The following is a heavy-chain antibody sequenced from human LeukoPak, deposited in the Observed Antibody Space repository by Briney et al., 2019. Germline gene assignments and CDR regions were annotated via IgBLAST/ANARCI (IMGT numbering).Heavy chain of an antibody. CDR3: ARGMYDNSGQHYYFYYALEV. CDR2: ISYDGSNK. D-gene: IGHD3-22*01. J-gene: IGHJ6*02. V-gene: IGHV3-30-3*01. CDR1: GFTFSSYA. Sequence: GGSLRLSCAASGFTFSSYAMHWVRQAPGKGLEWVAVISYDGSNKYYADSVKGRFTISRDNSKNTLYLQMNSLRAEDTAVYYCARGMYDNSGQHYYFYYALEVWGQGTTVIVSS.